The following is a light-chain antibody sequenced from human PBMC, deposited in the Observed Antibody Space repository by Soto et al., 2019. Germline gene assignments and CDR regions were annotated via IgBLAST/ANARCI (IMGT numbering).Light chain of an antibody. CDR2: DVS. Sequence: QSALTQPASVSGSPGQSITISCTGTSSDVGGYNYVSWYQQHPGKAPKLMIYDVSNRPSGVSNRFSGSKSGNTASLTISGLQAEDEADYYYSSCTNSSTIVVFGGGTKLTVL. J-gene: IGLJ2*01. V-gene: IGLV2-14*01. CDR1: SSDVGGYNY. CDR3: SSCTNSSTIVV.